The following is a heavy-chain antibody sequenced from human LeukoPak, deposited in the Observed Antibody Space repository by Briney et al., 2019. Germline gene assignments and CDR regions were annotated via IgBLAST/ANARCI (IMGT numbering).Heavy chain of an antibody. CDR2: INPKSGGT. CDR1: GYIFTGYY. Sequence: ASVKVSCKASGYIFTGYYMHWVREAPGQGLEWMGWINPKSGGTNYAQKFQGRVTMTRDTSISTAYMEMSRLRSDDTAVYYCARNLWFGESSDAFDMWGQGTMVTVSS. D-gene: IGHD3-10*01. J-gene: IGHJ3*02. V-gene: IGHV1-2*02. CDR3: ARNLWFGESSDAFDM.